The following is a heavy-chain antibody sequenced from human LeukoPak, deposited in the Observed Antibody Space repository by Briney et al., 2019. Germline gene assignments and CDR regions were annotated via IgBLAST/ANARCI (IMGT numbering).Heavy chain of an antibody. J-gene: IGHJ3*02. CDR3: ATGGDYDFWSGPPAFDI. CDR1: GYMFIAYS. D-gene: IGHD3-3*01. V-gene: IGHV1-24*01. CDR2: FDPEDGET. Sequence: ASVKVSCKASGYMFIAYSIHWVRQAPGQGLEWMGGFDPEDGETIYAQKFQGRVTMTEDTSTDTAYMELSSLRSEDTAVYYCATGGDYDFWSGPPAFDIWGQGTMVTVSS.